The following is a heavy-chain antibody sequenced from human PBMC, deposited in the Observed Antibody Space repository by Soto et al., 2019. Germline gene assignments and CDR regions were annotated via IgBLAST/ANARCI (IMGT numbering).Heavy chain of an antibody. D-gene: IGHD3-9*01. CDR3: AKVRQRFLDILTGATNFDS. V-gene: IGHV3-23*01. CDR1: GFTFNNFA. J-gene: IGHJ4*02. CDR2: ISSDGDWG. Sequence: EVHLLGSGGDLVKPGGSLRLPCEVSGFTFNNFAMSWVRQSPGKGLEWVSTISSDGDWGHYAESVKGRFTISRDNSKSSLFLQMNSLRAEDTALYFCAKVRQRFLDILTGATNFDSWGQGTLVTVSS.